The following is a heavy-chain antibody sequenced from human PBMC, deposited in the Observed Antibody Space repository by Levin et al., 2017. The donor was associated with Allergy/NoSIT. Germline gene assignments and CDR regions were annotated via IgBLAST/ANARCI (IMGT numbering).Heavy chain of an antibody. J-gene: IGHJ4*02. Sequence: GESLKISCAASGFTFSSYAMHWVRQAPGKGLEWVAVISYDGSNKYYADSVKGRFTISRDNSKNTLYLQMNSLRAEDTAVYYCARDRSGLYGSGRPHFDYWGQGTLVTVSS. CDR2: ISYDGSNK. CDR3: ARDRSGLYGSGRPHFDY. D-gene: IGHD3-10*01. V-gene: IGHV3-30-3*01. CDR1: GFTFSSYA.